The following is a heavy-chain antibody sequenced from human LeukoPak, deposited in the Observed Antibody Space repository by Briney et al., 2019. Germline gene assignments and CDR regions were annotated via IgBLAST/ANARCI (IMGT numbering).Heavy chain of an antibody. CDR3: TRDVSGTNSLFFDY. Sequence: SGGSLRLXCTASGFTFGDYAMSWFRQAPGKGLEWVGFIRSKAYGGTTEYAASVKGRFTISRDDSKSIAYLQMNSLKTEDTAVYYCTRDVSGTNSLFFDYWGQGTLVTVSS. J-gene: IGHJ4*02. CDR2: IRSKAYGGTT. V-gene: IGHV3-49*03. D-gene: IGHD1-1*01. CDR1: GFTFGDYA.